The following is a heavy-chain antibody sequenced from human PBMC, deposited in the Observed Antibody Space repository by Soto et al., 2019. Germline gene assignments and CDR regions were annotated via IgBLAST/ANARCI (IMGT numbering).Heavy chain of an antibody. V-gene: IGHV3-74*01. D-gene: IGHD4-17*01. CDR3: ASAGAVTTYCGMDV. CDR1: GFTFSSYW. Sequence: EVQLVESGGGLVQPGGSLRLSCEASGFTFSSYWMHWVRQAPGKGLVWVSRIISDGSSTSYADSVKGRFTIARDNAKNTLYLQMNSLRAEDTAVYYCASAGAVTTYCGMDVWGQGTTVTVSS. CDR2: IISDGSST. J-gene: IGHJ6*02.